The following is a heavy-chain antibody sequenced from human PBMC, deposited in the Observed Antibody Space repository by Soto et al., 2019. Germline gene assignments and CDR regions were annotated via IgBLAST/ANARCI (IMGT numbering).Heavy chain of an antibody. D-gene: IGHD3-9*01. J-gene: IGHJ4*02. V-gene: IGHV3-23*01. CDR1: GFTFRNYD. Sequence: EVQLLESGGGLVQPGGSLRLSCVASGFTFRNYDMRWVRQAPGKGLEWVAGISGSGAITYYADSVRGRFTISRDNSKNTLYLQLNSRGAEDTVKYYCEKDRQFRSYYESAGHYNNWGQGTLVTVSS. CDR2: ISGSGAIT. CDR3: EKDRQFRSYYESAGHYNN.